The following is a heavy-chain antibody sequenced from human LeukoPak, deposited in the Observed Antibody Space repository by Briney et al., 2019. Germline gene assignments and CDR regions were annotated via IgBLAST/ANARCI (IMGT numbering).Heavy chain of an antibody. V-gene: IGHV1-18*01. CDR2: ISAYNGNT. D-gene: IGHD5-18*01. CDR1: GYTFTSYG. CDR3: ATRGYSYGYYGMDV. Sequence: ASVTVSCKASGYTFTSYGISWVRQAPGQGLEWMGWISAYNGNTNYAQKLQGRVTMTTDTSTSTAYMELRSLRSDDTAVYYCATRGYSYGYYGMDVWGQGTTVTVFS. J-gene: IGHJ6*02.